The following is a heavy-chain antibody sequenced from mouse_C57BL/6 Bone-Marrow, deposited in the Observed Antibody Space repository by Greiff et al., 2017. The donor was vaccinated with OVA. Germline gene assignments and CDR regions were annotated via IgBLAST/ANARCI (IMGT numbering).Heavy chain of an antibody. CDR1: GYTFTSYW. D-gene: IGHD1-1*01. Sequence: QVQLQQPGAELVKPGASVKMSCKASGYTFTSYWITWVKQRPGQGLEWIGDIYPGSGSTNYNEKFKSKATLNVDTSSSTAYMQLSSLTSEDSAVYDCARSHYYGSSPSDYWGQGTTLTVSS. J-gene: IGHJ2*01. CDR3: ARSHYYGSSPSDY. CDR2: IYPGSGST. V-gene: IGHV1-55*01.